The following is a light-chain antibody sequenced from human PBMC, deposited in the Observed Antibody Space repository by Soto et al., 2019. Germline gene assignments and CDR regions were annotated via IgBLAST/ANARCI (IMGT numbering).Light chain of an antibody. CDR1: QSISTY. CDR2: AAS. J-gene: IGKJ5*01. Sequence: DIQMTQSPLSLSAFVGDRVSITCRASQSISTYVNWFQQKPGEAPNLLIYAASTLHSGVPSRFSGSGSGTEFTLTISSLQPEDFATYYCQQSYDHPLTFGQGTRLEVK. V-gene: IGKV1-39*01. CDR3: QQSYDHPLT.